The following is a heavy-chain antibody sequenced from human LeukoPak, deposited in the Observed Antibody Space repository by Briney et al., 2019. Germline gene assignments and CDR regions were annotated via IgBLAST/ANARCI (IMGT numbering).Heavy chain of an antibody. D-gene: IGHD4-23*01. Sequence: PGGSLRLSCAASGFTFSSYAMRWVRQAPGKGLEWVSAISASGGSTYLADSVKGRFTISRDNSKNTLYLQMNSLRAEDTAVYYCAKDVSPYGGEWDYFDYWGQGTLVTVSS. CDR2: ISASGGST. V-gene: IGHV3-23*01. CDR1: GFTFSSYA. CDR3: AKDVSPYGGEWDYFDY. J-gene: IGHJ4*02.